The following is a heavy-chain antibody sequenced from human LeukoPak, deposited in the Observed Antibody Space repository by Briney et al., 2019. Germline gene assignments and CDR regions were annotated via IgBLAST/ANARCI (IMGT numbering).Heavy chain of an antibody. CDR2: ISYDGRNK. CDR3: AKVNERYCSGTSRYTGYFDL. V-gene: IGHV3-30*18. D-gene: IGHD2-2*02. CDR1: GFTFSNYG. J-gene: IGHJ2*01. Sequence: PGGSLRLSCAASGFTFSNYGMHWVRQAPGKGLEWVAVISYDGRNKYYADSVKGRFTISRDNSINTLYLQMNSLRAEDTTVYYCAKVNERYCSGTSRYTGYFDLWGRGTLVTVSS.